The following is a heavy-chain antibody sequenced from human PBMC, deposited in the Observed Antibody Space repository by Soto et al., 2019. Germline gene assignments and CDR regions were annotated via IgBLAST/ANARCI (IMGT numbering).Heavy chain of an antibody. J-gene: IGHJ6*02. CDR2: ISGSGGST. Sequence: GGSLRLSCAASGFTFSSYAMSWVRQAPGKGLEWVSAISGSGGSTYYADSVKGRFTISRDNSKNTLYLQMNSLRAEDTAVYYCAKDPLNYGGNPHYYYYYGMDVWGQGTTVTVSS. D-gene: IGHD4-17*01. CDR1: GFTFSSYA. CDR3: AKDPLNYGGNPHYYYYYGMDV. V-gene: IGHV3-23*01.